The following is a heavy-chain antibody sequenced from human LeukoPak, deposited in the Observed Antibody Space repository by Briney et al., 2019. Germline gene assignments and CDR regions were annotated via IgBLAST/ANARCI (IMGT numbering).Heavy chain of an antibody. CDR2: LNRNGDIT. V-gene: IGHV3-20*01. J-gene: IGHJ4*02. Sequence: GGSLRLSCAASGFTFDDYGMSWVRQAPGKGLEWVSGLNRNGDITGYADSVKGRFIISRDNAKYSLYLQMNSLRAEDTALYHCARKGVGGELGGFDYWGQGTLVTVSS. CDR3: ARKGVGGELGGFDY. D-gene: IGHD3-16*01. CDR1: GFTFDDYG.